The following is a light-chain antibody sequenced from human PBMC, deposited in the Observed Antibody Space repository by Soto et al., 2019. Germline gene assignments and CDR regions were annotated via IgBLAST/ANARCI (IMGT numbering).Light chain of an antibody. V-gene: IGKV1-5*03. J-gene: IGKJ1*01. CDR2: KAS. Sequence: DIQMTQSPSTLSASVGDRVSITCRASQSTSSWLAWYQQKPGKAPKLLIYKASILENGVPSRFSGSGSGTEFTLTISSLQPDDFATYYCQQLWTFGQGTKVEAK. CDR3: QQLWT. CDR1: QSTSSW.